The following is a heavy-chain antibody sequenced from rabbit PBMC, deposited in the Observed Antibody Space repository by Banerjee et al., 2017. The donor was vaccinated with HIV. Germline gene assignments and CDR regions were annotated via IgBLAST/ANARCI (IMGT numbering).Heavy chain of an antibody. D-gene: IGHD1-1*01. V-gene: IGHV1S40*01. CDR2: IYTGDGST. CDR3: ARRVDGSGYYNL. CDR1: GFSFSNNYV. J-gene: IGHJ4*01. Sequence: QSLEESGGDLVKPGASLTLTCTASGFSFSNNYVMCWVRQAPGKGLEWIACIYTGDGSTYYASWAKGRFTIFQTSSTTVTLQMTSLTAADTATYFCARRVDGSGYYNLWGPGTLVTVS.